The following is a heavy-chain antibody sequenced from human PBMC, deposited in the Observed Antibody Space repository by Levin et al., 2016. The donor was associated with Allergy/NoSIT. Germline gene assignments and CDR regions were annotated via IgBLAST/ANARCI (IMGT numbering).Heavy chain of an antibody. V-gene: IGHV3-30*03. D-gene: IGHD2-15*01. J-gene: IGHJ6*02. CDR1: GFTFSSYG. Sequence: GGPLRLSCAASGFTFSSYGMHWVRQAPGKGLEWVAIISYDGSNKYYADSVMGRFTISRDNSKNTLYLQMNSLRVEDTAVYYCARVGAVAATAAYYYYGMDVWGQGATVTVSS. CDR2: ISYDGSNK. CDR3: ARVGAVAATAAYYYYGMDV.